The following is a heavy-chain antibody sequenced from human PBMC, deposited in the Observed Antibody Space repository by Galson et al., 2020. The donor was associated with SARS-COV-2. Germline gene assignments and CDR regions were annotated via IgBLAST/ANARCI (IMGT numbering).Heavy chain of an antibody. CDR2: ISHSGGT. Sequence: SETLSLTCAVSGTSISSGSYSWNWIRQPPGKGLEWIGYISHSGGTYCNPSLKSRVTISGDRSKNQFSLRLSSVTAADTAVYYCARLHYGEYAPEAFDIWGPGTRVIVAS. D-gene: IGHD4-17*01. CDR3: ARLHYGEYAPEAFDI. J-gene: IGHJ3*02. V-gene: IGHV4-30-2*01. CDR1: GTSISSGSYS.